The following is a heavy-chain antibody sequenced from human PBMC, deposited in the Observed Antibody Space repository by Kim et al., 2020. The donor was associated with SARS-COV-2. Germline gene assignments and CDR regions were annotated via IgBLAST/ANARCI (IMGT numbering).Heavy chain of an antibody. CDR1: GFTFSDYY. D-gene: IGHD3-3*01. CDR2: ISSSGSTI. V-gene: IGHV3-11*01. CDR3: ARERTRITIFGVVHRYGMDV. Sequence: GVSLRRSCAASGFTFSDYYMSWIRQAPGKGLEWVSYISSSGSTIYYADSVKGRFTISRDNAKNSLYLQMNSLRAEDTAVYYCARERTRITIFGVVHRYGMDVWSQGTTVTVSS. J-gene: IGHJ6*02.